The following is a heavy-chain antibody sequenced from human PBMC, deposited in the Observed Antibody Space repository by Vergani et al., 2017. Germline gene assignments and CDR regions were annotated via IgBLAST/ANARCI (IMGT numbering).Heavy chain of an antibody. CDR3: AKGDCSGGSCYPYYYYYYMDV. CDR2: ISYDGSNK. J-gene: IGHJ6*03. Sequence: QVQLVESGGGVVQPGRSLRLSSAASGFTFSSYGMHWVRQAPGKGLEWVAVISYDGSNKYYADSVKGRFTISRDNSKNTLYLQMNSLRAEDTAVYYCAKGDCSGGSCYPYYYYYYMDVWGKGTTVTVSS. CDR1: GFTFSSYG. V-gene: IGHV3-30*18. D-gene: IGHD2-15*01.